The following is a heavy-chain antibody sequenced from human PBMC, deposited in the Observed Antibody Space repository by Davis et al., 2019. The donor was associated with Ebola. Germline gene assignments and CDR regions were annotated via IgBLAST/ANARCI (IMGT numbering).Heavy chain of an antibody. D-gene: IGHD4-11*01. V-gene: IGHV4-59*01. CDR3: AREDSNYVGWFDP. CDR1: GGSISSYY. Sequence: SENLSLTCTVSGGSISSYYWSWIRQPPGKGLEWIGYIYYSGSTNYNPSLKSRVTISVDTSKNQFSLKLSSVTAADTAVYYCAREDSNYVGWFDPWGQGTLVTVSS. CDR2: IYYSGST. J-gene: IGHJ5*02.